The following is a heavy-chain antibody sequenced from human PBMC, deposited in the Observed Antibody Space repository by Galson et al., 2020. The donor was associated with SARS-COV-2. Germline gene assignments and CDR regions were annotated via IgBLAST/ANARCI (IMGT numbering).Heavy chain of an antibody. CDR3: ARTHYDILTGRNWFDP. D-gene: IGHD3-9*01. J-gene: IGHJ5*02. Sequence: SGPTLVKTTQTLTLTCTFSGFSLSTSGMCVSWIRQPPGKALEWIALNEWDDDKYYSTSLKTRLTIPKDTTKNQVVLTMTNMDPVDTATYYCARTHYDILTGRNWFDPWGQGTLVTVSS. CDR2: NEWDDDK. V-gene: IGHV2-70*01. CDR1: GFSLSTSGMC.